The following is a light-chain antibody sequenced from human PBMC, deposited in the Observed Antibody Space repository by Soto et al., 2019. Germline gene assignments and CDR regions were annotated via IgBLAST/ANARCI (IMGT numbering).Light chain of an antibody. J-gene: IGLJ1*01. CDR1: SSDVGGYNY. CDR2: EVS. CDR3: SSYTSSSTPYV. V-gene: IGLV2-14*01. Sequence: LTQPASVSGSPGQSITISCTGTSSDVGGYNYVSWYQQHPGKAPKLMIYEVSNRPSGVSNRFSGSKSGNTASLTISGLQAEDEADYYCSSYTSSSTPYVFGTGTKVT.